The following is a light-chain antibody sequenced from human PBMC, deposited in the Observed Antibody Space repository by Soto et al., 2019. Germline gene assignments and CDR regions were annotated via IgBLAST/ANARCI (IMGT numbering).Light chain of an antibody. CDR1: QSVSSSS. CDR2: GAS. J-gene: IGKJ2*01. V-gene: IGKV3-20*01. CDR3: QQYGGSSLYT. Sequence: EIVLTQSPGTMSLSPGERATLSCRASQSVSSSSLAWYQQNPGQAPRLLIYGASTRATGIPDRFSGSGSGTDFTLTISRLEPEDFAVYYCQQYGGSSLYTFGQGTKLEIK.